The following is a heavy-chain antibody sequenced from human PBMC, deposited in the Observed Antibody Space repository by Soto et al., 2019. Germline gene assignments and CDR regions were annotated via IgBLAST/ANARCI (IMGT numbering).Heavy chain of an antibody. Sequence: QVQLVQSGAEVKEPGASVKVSCKASGYTFSMYDISWVRQAPGQGLEWMAWISTYNGNTKYAQKLQGRVTVTTDTSTSTAYMELRSLRSDDTAVYYCARGGVYYYETRGYHPTPYYFDYWGQGVLVTVSS. D-gene: IGHD3-22*01. J-gene: IGHJ4*02. CDR1: GYTFSMYD. V-gene: IGHV1-18*01. CDR2: ISTYNGNT. CDR3: ARGGVYYYETRGYHPTPYYFDY.